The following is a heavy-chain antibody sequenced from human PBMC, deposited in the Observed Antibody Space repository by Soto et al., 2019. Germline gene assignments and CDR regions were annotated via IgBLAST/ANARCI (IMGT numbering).Heavy chain of an antibody. J-gene: IGHJ6*02. Sequence: EVQLLESGGGLVQPGGSLRLSCAASGITFSTYAMRWVRQAPGKGLESVSVISESGGGTYYSDSVKGRLTISRDNSKHTLYLQMNSLRAEATAVYYCSRLRILVDPTGWGQGTTVTVSS. V-gene: IGHV3-23*01. CDR1: GITFSTYA. CDR2: ISESGGGT. D-gene: IGHD2-15*01. CDR3: SRLRILVDPTG.